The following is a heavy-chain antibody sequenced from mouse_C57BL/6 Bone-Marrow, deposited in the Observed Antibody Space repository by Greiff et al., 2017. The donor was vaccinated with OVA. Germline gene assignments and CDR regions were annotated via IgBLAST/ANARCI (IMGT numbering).Heavy chain of an antibody. V-gene: IGHV1-4*01. CDR3: ARINYGSSKGYFDV. J-gene: IGHJ1*03. CDR1: GYTFTSYT. CDR2: INPSSGYT. D-gene: IGHD1-1*01. Sequence: VQLQQSGAELARPGASVTLSCKASGYTFTSYTMHWVKQRPGQGLEWIGYINPSSGYTKYNQKFKDKATLTADKSSSTAYMQLSSLTSEDSAVYYCARINYGSSKGYFDVWGTGTTVTVPS.